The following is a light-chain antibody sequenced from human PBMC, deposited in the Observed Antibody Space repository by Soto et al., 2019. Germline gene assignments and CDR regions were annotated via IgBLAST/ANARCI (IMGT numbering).Light chain of an antibody. CDR2: KAS. J-gene: IGKJ1*01. CDR1: QAIGSY. Sequence: IQLTQSPSSLSASVGDTVTITCRASQAIGSYFAWYQQRPGKAPKLLIYKASTLKSGVPSRFSGSGSGTEFTLTISSLQPDDFATYYCQHYNSYSEAFGQGTKVELK. CDR3: QHYNSYSEA. V-gene: IGKV1-5*03.